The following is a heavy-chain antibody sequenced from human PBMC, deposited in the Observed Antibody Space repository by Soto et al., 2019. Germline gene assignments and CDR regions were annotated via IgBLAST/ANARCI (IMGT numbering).Heavy chain of an antibody. D-gene: IGHD3-22*01. J-gene: IGHJ3*02. CDR1: GFTFSSYG. CDR3: ARDPSYDSSDEHFDI. CDR2: IWYDGSNK. V-gene: IGHV3-33*01. Sequence: QVQLVESGGGVVQPGRSLRLSCAASGFTFSSYGMHWVRQAPGKGLEWVAVIWYDGSNKYYADSVKGRFTISRDNSKNALYLQMNRLGAETTVVYCCARDPSYDSSDEHFDIWGQGTMVTVSS.